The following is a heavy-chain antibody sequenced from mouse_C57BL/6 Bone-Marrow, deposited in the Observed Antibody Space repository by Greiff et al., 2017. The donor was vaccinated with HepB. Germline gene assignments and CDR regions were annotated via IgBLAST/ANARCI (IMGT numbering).Heavy chain of an antibody. CDR3: SGRWLLHAMDY. CDR2: IDPEDGET. V-gene: IGHV14-2*01. CDR1: GFNIKDYY. D-gene: IGHD2-3*01. J-gene: IGHJ4*01. Sequence: EVKLQESGAELVKPGASVKLSCTASGFNIKDYYMHWVKQRTEQGLEWIGRIDPEDGETKYAPKFQGKATITADTSSNTAYLQLSSLTSEDTAVYYCSGRWLLHAMDYWGQGTSVTVSS.